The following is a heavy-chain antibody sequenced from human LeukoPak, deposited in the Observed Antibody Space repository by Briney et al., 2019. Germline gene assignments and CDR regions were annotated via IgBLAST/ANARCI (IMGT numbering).Heavy chain of an antibody. CDR1: GGSISSHY. CDR2: IYYSGST. V-gene: IGHV4-59*11. J-gene: IGHJ5*02. Sequence: PSETLSLTCTVSGGSISSHYWSWIRQPPGKGLEWIGYIYYSGSTNYNPSLKSRVTISVDTSKNQFSLKLSSVTAADTAVYYCARGGSSWYLGNWFDPWGQGTLVTVSS. D-gene: IGHD6-13*01. CDR3: ARGGSSWYLGNWFDP.